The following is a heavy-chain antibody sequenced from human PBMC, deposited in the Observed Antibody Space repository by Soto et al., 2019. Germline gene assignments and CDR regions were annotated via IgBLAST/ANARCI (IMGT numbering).Heavy chain of an antibody. J-gene: IGHJ6*02. CDR3: ARQKNDFLTGYSRYYGMDV. Sequence: GGSLKISCKGSGYDFTTYWIGWVRQMPGKGLEGMGIIYPGDSDTRYSPAFQGQVTISAASSVTTAYLQCSSLKASDTAMYYCARQKNDFLTGYSRYYGMDVWGQGTTVTVSS. CDR1: GYDFTTYW. D-gene: IGHD3-9*01. CDR2: IYPGDSDT. V-gene: IGHV5-51*01.